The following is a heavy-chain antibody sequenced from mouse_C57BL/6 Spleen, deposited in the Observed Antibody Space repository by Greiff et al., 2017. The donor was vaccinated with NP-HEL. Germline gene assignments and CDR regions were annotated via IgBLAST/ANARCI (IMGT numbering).Heavy chain of an antibody. CDR3: ARDHPDSYYAMDY. CDR2: ISYDGSN. J-gene: IGHJ4*01. CDR1: GYSITSGYY. Sequence: DVQLQESGPGLVKPSQSLSLTCSVTGYSITSGYYWNWIRQFPGNKLEWMGYISYDGSNNYNPSLKNRISITRDTSKNQFFLKLNSVTTEDTATYYCARDHPDSYYAMDYWGQGTSVTVSS. V-gene: IGHV3-6*01.